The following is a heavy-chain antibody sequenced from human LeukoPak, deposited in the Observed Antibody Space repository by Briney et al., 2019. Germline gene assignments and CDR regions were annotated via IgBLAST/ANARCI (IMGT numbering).Heavy chain of an antibody. V-gene: IGHV4-59*08. D-gene: IGHD6-6*01. CDR3: ARPESSSSGAFDI. CDR2: IYYSGST. Sequence: PSETLSLTCTVSGGSISSYYWSWIRQPPGKGLEWIGYIYYSGSTNYNPSLKSRVTISVDTSKNQFSLKLSSVTAADTAVYYCARPESSSSGAFDIWGQGTMVTVSS. CDR1: GGSISSYY. J-gene: IGHJ3*02.